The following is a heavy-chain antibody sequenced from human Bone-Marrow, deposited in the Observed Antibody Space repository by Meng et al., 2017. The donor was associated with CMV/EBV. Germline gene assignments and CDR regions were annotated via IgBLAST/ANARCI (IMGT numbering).Heavy chain of an antibody. CDR1: GFTFSSYG. CDR2: IWYDGSNK. V-gene: IGHV3-33*06. Sequence: LSLTCAASGFTFSSYGMHWVRQAPGKGLEWVAVIWYDGSNKYYADSVKGRFTISRDNSKNTLYLQMNSLRAEDTAVYYCAKPWSGYLGYFDYWGQGTLVTVSS. J-gene: IGHJ4*02. D-gene: IGHD3-3*01. CDR3: AKPWSGYLGYFDY.